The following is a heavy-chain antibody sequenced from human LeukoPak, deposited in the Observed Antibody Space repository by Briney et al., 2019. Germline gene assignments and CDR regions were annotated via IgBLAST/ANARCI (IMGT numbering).Heavy chain of an antibody. CDR3: ARGGPDYFDY. CDR1: GFTFSSYS. CDR2: ISSSSSYI. Sequence: GGSLRLSCAASGFTFSSYSMNWVRQAPGKGLEWVSTISSSSSYIYYADSVKGRFTISRDNAKNSLYLQMNSLRAEDTAVYYCARGGPDYFDYWGQGTLVTVSS. V-gene: IGHV3-21*01. J-gene: IGHJ4*02.